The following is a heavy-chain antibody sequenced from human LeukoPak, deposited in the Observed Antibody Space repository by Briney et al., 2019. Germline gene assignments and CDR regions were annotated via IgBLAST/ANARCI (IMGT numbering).Heavy chain of an antibody. V-gene: IGHV4-59*01. CDR3: ARVRGYIIEDYFAY. Sequence: PSETLSLTCTVSGGSISNYYWSWIRQPPGKGLEWIGYIYYSGSTNYNPSLKSRVTISVDTSKKQFSLKLSSVTAADTAVYYCARVRGYIIEDYFAYWGRGPLVTVPS. CDR2: IYYSGST. D-gene: IGHD6-13*01. J-gene: IGHJ4*02. CDR1: GGSISNYY.